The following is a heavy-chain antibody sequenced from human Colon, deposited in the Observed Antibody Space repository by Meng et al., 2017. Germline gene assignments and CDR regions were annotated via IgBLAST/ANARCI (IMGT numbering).Heavy chain of an antibody. CDR3: ARLGTSSGYYSGSGY. Sequence: QVQLQESGPGLAKPSQTLPLTCSVSGGSISSGDYYWSWIRQPPGKGLEWIGEINHSGITNYNPSLKSRVSISVDTSKNQFSLKLTSVAATDTAVYYCARLGTSSGYYSGSGYWGQGTLVTVSS. J-gene: IGHJ4*02. D-gene: IGHD3-22*01. CDR1: GGSISSGDYY. V-gene: IGHV4-30-4*08. CDR2: INHSGIT.